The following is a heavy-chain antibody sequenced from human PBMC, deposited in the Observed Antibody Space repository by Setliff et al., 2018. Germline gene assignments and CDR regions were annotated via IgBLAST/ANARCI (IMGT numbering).Heavy chain of an antibody. J-gene: IGHJ4*02. CDR2: IYYGGSA. CDR1: GGSISSSNYY. Sequence: PSETLSLTCTVSGGSISSSNYYWGWIRRPPGKGLEWIGNIYYGGSAYYNPSLKSRVTISVDTSKNQFSLKLSSVTAADTAVYYCARILGYCSGGSCYVPYWGQGTLVTVSS. CDR3: ARILGYCSGGSCYVPY. V-gene: IGHV4-39*07. D-gene: IGHD2-15*01.